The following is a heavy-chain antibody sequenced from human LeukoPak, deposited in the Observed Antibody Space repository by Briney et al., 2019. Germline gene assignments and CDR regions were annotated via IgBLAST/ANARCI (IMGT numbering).Heavy chain of an antibody. V-gene: IGHV1-69*05. Sequence: SVKVSCKASGGTFSSYAISWVRQAPGQGLEWMGGIIPIFGTANYAQKFQGRVTITTDESTSTAYMELSSRRSEDTAVYYCARLSLYGSEDWFDPWGQGTLVTVSS. J-gene: IGHJ5*02. D-gene: IGHD3-10*01. CDR2: IIPIFGTA. CDR1: GGTFSSYA. CDR3: ARLSLYGSEDWFDP.